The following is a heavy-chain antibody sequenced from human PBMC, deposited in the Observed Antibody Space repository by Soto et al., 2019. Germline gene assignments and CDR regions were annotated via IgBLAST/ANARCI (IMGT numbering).Heavy chain of an antibody. Sequence: QVQLVESGGGVVQPGRSLRLSCAASGFTFSSYGMHWVRQAPGKGLEWVAVISYDGSNKYYADSVKGRFTISRDNSKNTLYLQINRLRAEDTAVYYCAKDLDTAMVLYYDYGMDVWGQGTRVTVCS. CDR2: ISYDGSNK. CDR3: AKDLDTAMVLYYDYGMDV. CDR1: GFTFSSYG. J-gene: IGHJ6*02. V-gene: IGHV3-30*18. D-gene: IGHD5-18*01.